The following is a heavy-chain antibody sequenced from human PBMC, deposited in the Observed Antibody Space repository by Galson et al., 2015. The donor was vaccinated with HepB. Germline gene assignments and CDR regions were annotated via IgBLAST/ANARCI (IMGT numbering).Heavy chain of an antibody. V-gene: IGHV3-23*01. CDR1: GFTFSYYA. Sequence: SLRLSCAASGFTFSYYAMSWVRQAPGKGLEWISAITPSGDNTYSADSMKGRFTISRDNSKNTLFLQKTGLTADDTAIYYCARVHPEDTSGWYRQALYYFDSWGQGTLVAVSS. CDR2: ITPSGDNT. D-gene: IGHD6-19*01. J-gene: IGHJ4*02. CDR3: ARVHPEDTSGWYRQALYYFDS.